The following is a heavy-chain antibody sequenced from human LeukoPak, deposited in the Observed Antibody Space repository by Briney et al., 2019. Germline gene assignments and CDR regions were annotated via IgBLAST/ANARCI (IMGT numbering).Heavy chain of an antibody. J-gene: IGHJ4*02. CDR3: ARHRTDRTWLGTVPDPFDY. Sequence: PSETLSLTCTVSGGSISSSSYYWGWIRQPPGKGLEWIGSIYYSGSTYYNPSLKSRVTISVDTSKNQFSLKLSSVTAADTAVYYCARHRTDRTWLGTVPDPFDYWGQGTLVTVSS. V-gene: IGHV4-39*01. CDR2: IYYSGST. D-gene: IGHD6-19*01. CDR1: GGSISSSSYY.